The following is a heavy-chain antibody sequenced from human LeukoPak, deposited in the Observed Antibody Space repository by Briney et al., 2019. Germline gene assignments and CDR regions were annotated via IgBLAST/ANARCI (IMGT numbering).Heavy chain of an antibody. J-gene: IGHJ4*02. CDR3: ARDYDSSGYDV. D-gene: IGHD3-22*01. CDR2: INSDGSST. V-gene: IGHV3-74*01. Sequence: PGGSLRLSCAASGFTFSSYWMHWVRQAPGKGLVWVSRINSDGSSTSYADSVKGRFTISRDNAMNTLYLQMNSLRAEDTAVYYCARDYDSSGYDVWGQGTLVTVSS. CDR1: GFTFSSYW.